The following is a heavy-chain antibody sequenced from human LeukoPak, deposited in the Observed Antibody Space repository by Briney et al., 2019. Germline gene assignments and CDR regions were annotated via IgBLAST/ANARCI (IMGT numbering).Heavy chain of an antibody. CDR1: GGSISSYY. V-gene: IGHV4-59*08. D-gene: IGHD2-15*01. Sequence: SETLSLTCTVSGGSISSYYWSWIRQPPGKGLEWIGYIYYSGSTNYNPSLKSRVTISVDTSKNQFSLKLSSVTAADTAMYYCARRRQVAFYSPYAFDLWGQGTMVTVS. CDR3: ARRRQVAFYSPYAFDL. CDR2: IYYSGST. J-gene: IGHJ3*01.